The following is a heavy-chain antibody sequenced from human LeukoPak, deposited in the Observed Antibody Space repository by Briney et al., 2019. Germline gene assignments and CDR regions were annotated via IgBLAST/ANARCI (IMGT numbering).Heavy chain of an antibody. CDR2: IYSGGST. V-gene: IGHV3-66*02. CDR3: ARDLLSSWYLDYYYMDV. D-gene: IGHD6-13*01. Sequence: PGGSLRLSCAASGFTVSSNYMSWVRQAPGKGLEWVSVIYSGGSTYYAGSVKGRFTISRDNSKNTLYLQMNSLRAEDTAVYYCARDLLSSWYLDYYYMDVWGKGTTVTVSS. J-gene: IGHJ6*03. CDR1: GFTVSSNY.